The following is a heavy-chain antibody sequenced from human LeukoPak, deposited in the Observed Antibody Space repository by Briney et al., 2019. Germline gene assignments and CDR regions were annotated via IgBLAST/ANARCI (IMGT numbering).Heavy chain of an antibody. CDR1: GFSFSNYW. CDR3: ARDGSLPDY. V-gene: IGHV3-74*01. Sequence: GGSLRLSCAASGFSFSNYWMHWVRQTPGKGLVWVSRIVSDGSSTSYADSVKGRFTISRDNAKNTLYLQMNSLRAEDTAVYYCARDGSLPDYWGQGTLVTVSS. CDR2: IVSDGSST. J-gene: IGHJ4*02.